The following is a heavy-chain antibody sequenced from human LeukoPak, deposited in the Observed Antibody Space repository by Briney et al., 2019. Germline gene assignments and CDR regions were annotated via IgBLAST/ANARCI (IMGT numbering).Heavy chain of an antibody. J-gene: IGHJ4*02. CDR3: ARTTDYYDSSFDY. Sequence: PGGSLRLSCAASGFTFSRYSMNCVRQAPGKGLKWVSSISSSSSYIYYADSVKGRFTIYRDNAKNSLYLQMNSLRAEDTAVYYCARTTDYYDSSFDYWGQGTLVTVSS. D-gene: IGHD3-22*01. CDR2: ISSSSSYI. V-gene: IGHV3-21*01. CDR1: GFTFSRYS.